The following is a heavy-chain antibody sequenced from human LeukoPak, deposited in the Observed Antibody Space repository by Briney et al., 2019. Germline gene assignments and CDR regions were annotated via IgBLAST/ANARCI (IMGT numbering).Heavy chain of an antibody. CDR3: AKVREYYDILAGYLWYFDL. V-gene: IGHV3-23*01. D-gene: IGHD3-9*01. J-gene: IGHJ2*01. CDR2: ISGSGVST. Sequence: GGSLRLSCAASGFTFSSYEMNWVRQAPGKGLEWVSAISGSGVSTYYADSVKGRFTIARDNSKNTLYLQMNSLRAEDTAVYYCAKVREYYDILAGYLWYFDLWGRGTLVTVSS. CDR1: GFTFSSYE.